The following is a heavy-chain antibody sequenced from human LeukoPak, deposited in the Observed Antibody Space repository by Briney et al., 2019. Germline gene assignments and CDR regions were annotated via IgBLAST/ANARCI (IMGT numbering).Heavy chain of an antibody. D-gene: IGHD1-26*01. J-gene: IGHJ4*02. CDR2: INHSGST. Sequence: SETLSLTCAVYGGSFSGYYWSWIRQPPGKGLEWIGEINHSGSTNYNPSLKSRVTISADTSKNQFSLKLSSVTAADTAVYYCARGPYSGSFFDYWGQGTLVTVSS. V-gene: IGHV4-34*01. CDR3: ARGPYSGSFFDY. CDR1: GGSFSGYY.